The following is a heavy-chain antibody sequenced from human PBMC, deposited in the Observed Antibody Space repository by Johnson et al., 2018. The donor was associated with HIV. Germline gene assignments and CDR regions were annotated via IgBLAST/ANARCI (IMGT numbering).Heavy chain of an antibody. D-gene: IGHD2-21*01. J-gene: IGHJ3*01. CDR1: GFTVSSNY. CDR2: IYSGGRT. Sequence: VQLVESGGGLVQPGGSLRLSCAVSGFTVSSNYMSWVRQGPGKGLEWVSVIYSGGRTYSTDSVKGRFTISRDTAKNTLYLQMNSLRVEDTAVYYCARDPITPYERGPDAFDVWGQGTVVTVSS. V-gene: IGHV3-53*01. CDR3: ARDPITPYERGPDAFDV.